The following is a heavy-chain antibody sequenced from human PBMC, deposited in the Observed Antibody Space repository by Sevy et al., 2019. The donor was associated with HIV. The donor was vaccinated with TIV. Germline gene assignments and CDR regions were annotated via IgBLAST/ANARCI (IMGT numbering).Heavy chain of an antibody. CDR1: GGSITSLY. Sequence: SETLSLTCTVSGGSITSLYWGWIRQPPGKGLEWIANVYYIGNTNYSPSLMSRVTITLDTSKNQCSLRLNSVTAADTARYYCAGENAWGRGYSWGQGTLVTVSS. CDR2: VYYIGNT. V-gene: IGHV4-59*08. CDR3: AGENAWGRGYS. J-gene: IGHJ4*02. D-gene: IGHD1-26*01.